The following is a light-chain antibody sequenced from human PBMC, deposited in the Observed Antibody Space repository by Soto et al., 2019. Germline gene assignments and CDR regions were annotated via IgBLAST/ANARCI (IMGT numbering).Light chain of an antibody. Sequence: QLVLTQSPCASASLGASVNLTCTLSSGHGSYAIAWHQQQPEKGPRYLMKVNSDGSHSKGDGIPDRFSGSSSGAERYLTISSLQSEDEADYYCQTWGTGIHVVFGGGTKLTVL. J-gene: IGLJ2*01. CDR2: VNSDGSH. CDR3: QTWGTGIHVV. CDR1: SGHGSYA. V-gene: IGLV4-69*01.